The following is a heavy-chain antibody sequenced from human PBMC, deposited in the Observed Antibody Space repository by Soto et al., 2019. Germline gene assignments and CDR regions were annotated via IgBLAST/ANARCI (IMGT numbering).Heavy chain of an antibody. J-gene: IGHJ6*02. V-gene: IGHV1-18*01. Sequence: GASVKVSCQTAGYTFNNYGISWVRQAPGQGLEWMGWISDYNGNTNYAQKFQGRVTMTTDTSTKTAYMVLTSLRSDDTAVYYCARDGYYDSGSYGMDVWGRGTTVTVSS. CDR2: ISDYNGNT. D-gene: IGHD3-10*01. CDR3: ARDGYYDSGSYGMDV. CDR1: GYTFNNYG.